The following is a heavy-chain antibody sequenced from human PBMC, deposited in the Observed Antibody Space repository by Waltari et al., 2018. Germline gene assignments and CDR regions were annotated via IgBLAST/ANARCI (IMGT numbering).Heavy chain of an antibody. V-gene: IGHV1-69-2*01. CDR3: ATALGDRSSASRAFDI. J-gene: IGHJ3*02. CDR2: VDTADGDT. D-gene: IGHD3-10*01. CDR1: GYTLTDYY. Sequence: EVQLLQSGTELKKPGTTVKISCQVSGYTLTDYYIHWVQQAPGKGPPLMGLVDTADGDTIYAEKFQGRVTITADTSTDTAYMELSSLRSEDTAVYYCATALGDRSSASRAFDIWGLGTMITVSS.